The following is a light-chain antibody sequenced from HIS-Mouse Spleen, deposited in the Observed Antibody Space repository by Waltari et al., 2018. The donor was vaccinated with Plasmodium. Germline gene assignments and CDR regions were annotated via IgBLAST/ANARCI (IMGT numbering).Light chain of an antibody. V-gene: IGLV3-1*01. CDR1: KLGYKY. CDR2: QDS. J-gene: IGLJ2*01. CDR3: QAWDSSTVV. Sequence: QTASITCSGDKLGYKYACWYQQKPGQSPVLVIYQDSKRPSGIPERFSGSNSGNTATLTISGTQAMDEADYYCQAWDSSTVVFGGGTKLTVL.